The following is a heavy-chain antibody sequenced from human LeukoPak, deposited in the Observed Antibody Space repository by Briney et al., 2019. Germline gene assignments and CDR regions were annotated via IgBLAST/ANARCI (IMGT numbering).Heavy chain of an antibody. D-gene: IGHD2-15*01. CDR3: AREDLVVVGSAWNNYYGLDV. V-gene: IGHV5-10-1*01. CDR1: GYSFTNYW. Sequence: GESLRISCAASGYSFTNYWITWVRPMPGKGLEWMGRVDPSDSYANYSPSFQGHVTISADKSISTAYLQWSSLKASDTAMYYCAREDLVVVGSAWNNYYGLDVWGQGTTVTVSS. CDR2: VDPSDSYA. J-gene: IGHJ6*02.